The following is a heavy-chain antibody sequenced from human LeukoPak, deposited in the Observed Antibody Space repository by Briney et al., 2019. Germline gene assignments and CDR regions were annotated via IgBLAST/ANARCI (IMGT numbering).Heavy chain of an antibody. CDR1: GYTFTGYY. CDR2: INPNSGGT. CDR3: ASDSHIVVVTAIHRYFQH. V-gene: IGHV1-2*06. Sequence: ASVKVSCKASGYTFTGYYMHWVRQAPGQGLEWMGRINPNSGGTNYAQKFQGRVTMTRDTSISTAYMELSRLRSDDTAVYYCASDSHIVVVTAIHRYFQHCGQGTLVTVSS. J-gene: IGHJ1*01. D-gene: IGHD2-21*02.